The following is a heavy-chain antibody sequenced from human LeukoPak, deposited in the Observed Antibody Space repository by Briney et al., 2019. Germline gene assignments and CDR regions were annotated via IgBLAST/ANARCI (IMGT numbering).Heavy chain of an antibody. J-gene: IGHJ4*02. CDR1: GFTFSSYA. V-gene: IGHV3-30*01. D-gene: IGHD3-22*01. CDR3: ARFYDSSGYYYRAADY. CDR2: ISYDGGNK. Sequence: GGSLRLSCAASGFTFSSYAMHWVRQAPGKGLEWVAVISYDGGNKYYADSVKGRFTISRDNSKNTLYLQMNSLRAEDTAVYYCARFYDSSGYYYRAADYWGQGTLVTVSS.